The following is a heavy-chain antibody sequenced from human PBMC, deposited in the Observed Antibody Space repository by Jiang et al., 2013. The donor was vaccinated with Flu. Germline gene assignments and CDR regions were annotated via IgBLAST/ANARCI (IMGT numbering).Heavy chain of an antibody. V-gene: IGHV5-10-1*01. Sequence: KGSGYSFTSYWISWVRQMPGKGLEWMGRIDPSDSYTNYSPSFQGHVTISADKSISTAYLQWSSLKASDTAMYYCARALSVVPPVYGMDVWGQGTTVTVSS. J-gene: IGHJ6*02. CDR2: IDPSDSYT. CDR3: ARALSVVPPVYGMDV. D-gene: IGHD2-2*01. CDR1: GYSFTSYW.